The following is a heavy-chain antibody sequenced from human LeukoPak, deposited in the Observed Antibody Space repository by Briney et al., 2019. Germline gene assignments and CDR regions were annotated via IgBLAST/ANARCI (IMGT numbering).Heavy chain of an antibody. CDR1: GYTFTSYG. CDR2: ISAYNGNT. D-gene: IGHD2-21*02. CDR3: ARGGLAYCGGDCYSGWFDP. J-gene: IGHJ5*02. V-gene: IGHV1-18*01. Sequence: GASVKASCKASGYTFTSYGISWVRQAPGQGLEWMGWISAYNGNTNYAQKLQGRVTMTTDTSTSTAYMELRSLRSDDTAVYYCARGGLAYCGGDCYSGWFDPWGQGTLVTVSS.